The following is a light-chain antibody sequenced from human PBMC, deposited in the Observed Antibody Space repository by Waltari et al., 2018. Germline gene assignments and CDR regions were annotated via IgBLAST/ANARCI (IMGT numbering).Light chain of an antibody. V-gene: IGLV1-40*01. Sequence: YPQFPGRVPTLLLFGNSNRPSGVPDRFSGSKSGTSASLAIAGLQLEDEADYYCQSYDRSLSGWVFGGGTKLTFL. CDR2: GNS. J-gene: IGLJ3*02. CDR3: QSYDRSLSGWV.